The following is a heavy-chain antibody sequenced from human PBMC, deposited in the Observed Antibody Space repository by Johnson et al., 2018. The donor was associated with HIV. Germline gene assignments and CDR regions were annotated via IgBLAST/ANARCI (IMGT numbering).Heavy chain of an antibody. CDR2: IYRSGST. V-gene: IGHV3-53*01. CDR1: GFTVSTNY. D-gene: IGHD1-7*01. CDR3: ARDTVRGELELPDGFDI. J-gene: IGHJ3*02. Sequence: VQLVESGGGLIQPGGSLRLSCAASGFTVSTNYMSWVRQAPGKGLDWVSVIYRSGSTYYTDSVKGRFTTSRDNSKNTVYLQMNSLRAEDTAVYYCARDTVRGELELPDGFDIWGQGTMVTVSS.